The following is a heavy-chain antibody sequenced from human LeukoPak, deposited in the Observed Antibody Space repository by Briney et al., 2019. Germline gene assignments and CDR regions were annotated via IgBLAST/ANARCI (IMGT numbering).Heavy chain of an antibody. CDR1: GFTFSDYY. CDR3: ARNGYSGYDRSNWFDP. J-gene: IGHJ5*02. V-gene: IGHV3-11*03. CDR2: ISSGSTYT. D-gene: IGHD5-12*01. Sequence: GGSLRLSCAASGFTFSDYYMTWIRQAPGKGLEWVSSISSGSTYTNYADSVKGRFTISRDNAKNSLYLQMNSLRVEDTAVYYCARNGYSGYDRSNWFDPWGQGTLVTVSS.